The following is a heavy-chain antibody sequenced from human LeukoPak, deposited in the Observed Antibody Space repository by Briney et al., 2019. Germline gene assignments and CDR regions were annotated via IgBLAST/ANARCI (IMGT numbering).Heavy chain of an antibody. Sequence: GRSLRLSCAASGFTFSSYAMHWVRQAPGKGLEWVTFIRYDGNNQNYADSVKGRFTISRDNSKNTLYLQMNSLRTEDTAVYYCAKDRGRGMPTNFDYWGQGTLVTVSS. CDR1: GFTFSSYA. D-gene: IGHD5-24*01. CDR2: IRYDGNNQ. V-gene: IGHV3-30*02. J-gene: IGHJ4*02. CDR3: AKDRGRGMPTNFDY.